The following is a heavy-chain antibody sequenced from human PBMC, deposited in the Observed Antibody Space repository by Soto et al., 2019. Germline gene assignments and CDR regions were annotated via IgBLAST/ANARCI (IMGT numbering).Heavy chain of an antibody. CDR3: ARDFFDSSDYTTNWFDP. CDR1: GGSISGYY. J-gene: IGHJ5*02. D-gene: IGHD3-22*01. Sequence: SETLSLTCTVSGGSISGYYWSWIWQPPGEGLEWIGSIYHTGNAYYNPSLKSRVTISVDTSKNQFSLKLTSVTAADAALYYCARDFFDSSDYTTNWFDPWGQGTLVTVSS. CDR2: IYHTGNA. V-gene: IGHV4-59*05.